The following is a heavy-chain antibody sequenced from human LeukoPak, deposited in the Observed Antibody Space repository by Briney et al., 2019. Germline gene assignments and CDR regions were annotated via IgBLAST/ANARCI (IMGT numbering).Heavy chain of an antibody. CDR1: GFTFSSYS. D-gene: IGHD6-19*01. J-gene: IGHJ3*02. CDR3: ARPGRQWLVRYTREDGAFDI. V-gene: IGHV3-21*01. CDR2: ISSSSSYI. Sequence: PGGSLRLSCAASGFTFSSYSMNWVRQASGKGLEWVSSISSSSSYIYYADSVKGRFTISRDNSKNTLYLQMNSLRAEDTAVYYCARPGRQWLVRYTREDGAFDIWGQGTMVTVSS.